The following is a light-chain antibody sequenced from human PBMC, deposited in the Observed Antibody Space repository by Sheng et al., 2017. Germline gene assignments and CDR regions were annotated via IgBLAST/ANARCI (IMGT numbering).Light chain of an antibody. CDR2: GAS. CDR1: QSVSFN. CDR3: QQYDDWPLT. Sequence: EIVMTQSPATLSVSPGERATLSCRASQSVSFNLAWYQQRPGQVPRLLIYGASTRVTGIPARFSGSGSGTEFTLTITSLQSEDSAVYYCQQYDDWPLTFGGGTKGRDQT. V-gene: IGKV3-15*01. J-gene: IGKJ4*01.